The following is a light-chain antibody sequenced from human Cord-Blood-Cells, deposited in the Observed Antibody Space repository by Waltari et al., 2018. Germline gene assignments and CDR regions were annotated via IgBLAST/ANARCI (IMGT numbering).Light chain of an antibody. CDR3: QQSYSTPYT. V-gene: IGKV1-39*01. CDR1: QSISSY. J-gene: IGKJ2*01. CDR2: AAS. Sequence: DIQMTQSPSSLSASVGDRVTITCQASQSISSYLNWYQQKPGKAPKLLIYAASSLQIGVPSRFSGSGSGTDFTLTISSLQPDDFATYYCQQSYSTPYTFGQGTKLEIK.